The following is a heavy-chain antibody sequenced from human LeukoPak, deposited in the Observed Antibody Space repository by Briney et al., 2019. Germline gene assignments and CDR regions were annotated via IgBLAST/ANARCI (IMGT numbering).Heavy chain of an antibody. CDR3: ARGRILRLIDY. V-gene: IGHV4-34*01. D-gene: IGHD2-15*01. Sequence: SETLSLTCAVYGESFSGYYWSWIRQPPGKGLEWIGEINHSGSTNYNPSLKSRVTISVDTSKNQFSLKLSSVTAADTAVYYCARGRILRLIDYWGQGTLVTVSS. J-gene: IGHJ4*02. CDR2: INHSGST. CDR1: GESFSGYY.